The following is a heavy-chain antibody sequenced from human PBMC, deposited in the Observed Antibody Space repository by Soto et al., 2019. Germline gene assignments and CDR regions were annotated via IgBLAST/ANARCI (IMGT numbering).Heavy chain of an antibody. V-gene: IGHV3-48*02. Sequence: PGGSLRLSCAASGFTFSSYSMNWVRQAPGKGLEWVSYISRSSSTIYYADSVKGRFTISRDNAKNSLYLQMNSLRDEDTAVYYCARDIPAGYNWNDVEPFDYWGQGTLVTVSS. CDR1: GFTFSSYS. J-gene: IGHJ4*02. CDR2: ISRSSSTI. CDR3: ARDIPAGYNWNDVEPFDY. D-gene: IGHD1-20*01.